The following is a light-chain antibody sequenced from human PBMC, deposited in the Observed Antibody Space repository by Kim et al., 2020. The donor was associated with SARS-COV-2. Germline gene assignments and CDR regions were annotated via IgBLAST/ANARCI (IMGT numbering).Light chain of an antibody. CDR2: GAS. CDR1: QSVTSNY. V-gene: IGKV3-20*01. CDR3: QQYGSSPYT. J-gene: IGKJ2*01. Sequence: LSPGERATLACRASQSVTSNYLAWYQQKPGQAPRLLIYGASSTATGIPDRFSGSGSGTDFTLTISRLEPEDFALYYCQQYGSSPYTFGQGTKLEI.